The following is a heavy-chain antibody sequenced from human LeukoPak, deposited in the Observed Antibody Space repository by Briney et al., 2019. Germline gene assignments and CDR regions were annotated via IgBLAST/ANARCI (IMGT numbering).Heavy chain of an antibody. Sequence: ASVKVSCKASGYTFTSYGISWVRQAPGQGLEWMGWISAYNGNTNYAQKLQGRVTMTTDTSTSTAYMELRSLRSDDTAVYYCAREGDDILTGFNNWFDPWGQRTLVTVSS. CDR1: GYTFTSYG. D-gene: IGHD3-9*01. CDR3: AREGDDILTGFNNWFDP. CDR2: ISAYNGNT. V-gene: IGHV1-18*01. J-gene: IGHJ5*02.